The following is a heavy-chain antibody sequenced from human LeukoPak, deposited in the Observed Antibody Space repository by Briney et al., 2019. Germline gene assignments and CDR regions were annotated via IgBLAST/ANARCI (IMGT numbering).Heavy chain of an antibody. CDR2: LSYDGSNK. CDR1: GFTFSSYA. D-gene: IGHD6-13*01. J-gene: IGHJ4*02. Sequence: GGSLRLSCAASGFTFSSYAMHRVRQAPGKGLEWVAVLSYDGSNKYYADSVKGRFTISRDNSKNTLYLQMNSLRAEDTAVYYCARDQAPYSSSWYYDYWGQGTLVTVSS. CDR3: ARDQAPYSSSWYYDY. V-gene: IGHV3-30-3*01.